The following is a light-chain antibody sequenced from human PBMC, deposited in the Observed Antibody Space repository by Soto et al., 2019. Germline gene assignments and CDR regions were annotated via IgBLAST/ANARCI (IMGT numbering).Light chain of an antibody. V-gene: IGKV1-39*01. CDR3: QQTYSGPHT. J-gene: IGKJ2*01. CDR2: ATS. CDR1: QSISIY. Sequence: DIQMTQSPSSLSASVGDRVTITCRASQSISIYANWYQQKAGKAPKLLIYATSTLQSGVPSRFSGSGSGTDFTLTISSLQPEDFAIYYCQQTYSGPHTFGQGTRL.